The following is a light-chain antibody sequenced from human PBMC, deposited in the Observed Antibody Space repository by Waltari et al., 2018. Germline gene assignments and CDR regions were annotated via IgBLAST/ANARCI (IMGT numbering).Light chain of an antibody. CDR2: WAS. Sequence: DIVMTQSPDSPAVSLGERASTTFKSSQSGLYSSNNKTYLAWYQQKPGQPPKLLIRWASTRESGVPDRFSGSGSWTDFTLTISSLHAEDVAFYYCQQYYRSRTFGQGTRVEIK. CDR1: QSGLYSSNNKTY. V-gene: IGKV4-1*01. CDR3: QQYYRSRT. J-gene: IGKJ1*01.